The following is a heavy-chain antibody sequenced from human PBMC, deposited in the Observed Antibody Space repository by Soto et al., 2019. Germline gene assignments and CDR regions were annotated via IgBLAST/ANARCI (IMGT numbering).Heavy chain of an antibody. Sequence: QVQLQESGPGLVKPSQTLSLTCTVSGGSISSGDYYWSWIRQPPGKGLEWIGYIYYSGSTYYNPSLKSRVTISVDTSKKQFPLKLSSVTAAETAVYYCDREYGAGSYYNWFDPWGQGTLVTVAA. CDR2: IYYSGST. J-gene: IGHJ5*02. CDR3: DREYGAGSYYNWFDP. V-gene: IGHV4-30-4*01. D-gene: IGHD3-10*01. CDR1: GGSISSGDYY.